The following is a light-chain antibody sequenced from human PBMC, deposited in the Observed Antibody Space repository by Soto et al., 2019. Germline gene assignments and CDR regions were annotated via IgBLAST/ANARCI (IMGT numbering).Light chain of an antibody. CDR1: SSNIGAGYD. CDR2: GNS. Sequence: QSVLTQPPSVSGAPGQRVTISCTGSSSNIGAGYDVHWYQQLPGTAPKLLIYGNSNRPSGVPDRFSGSKSGTSPSLAITGLQAEDEADYYCQSYDSSLSAYVVFGGGTQLTVL. V-gene: IGLV1-40*01. CDR3: QSYDSSLSAYVV. J-gene: IGLJ2*01.